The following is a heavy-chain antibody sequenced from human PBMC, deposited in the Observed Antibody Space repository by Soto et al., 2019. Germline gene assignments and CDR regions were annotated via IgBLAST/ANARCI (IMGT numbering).Heavy chain of an antibody. V-gene: IGHV1-18*01. CDR1: GYTFTSYG. D-gene: IGHD2-2*01. J-gene: IGHJ6*03. CDR3: ARVAPAAAYYYYYYMDV. CDR2: LSAYNGNT. Sequence: QVQLVQSGAEVKKPGASVKVSCKASGYTFTSYGISWVRQAPGQGLEWMGWLSAYNGNTNYAQKLQGRVTMTTDTSTSTAYMELRSLRSDDTAVYYCARVAPAAAYYYYYYMDVWGKGTTVTVSS.